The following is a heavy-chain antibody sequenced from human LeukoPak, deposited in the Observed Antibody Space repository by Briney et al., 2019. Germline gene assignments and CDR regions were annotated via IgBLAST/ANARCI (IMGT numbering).Heavy chain of an antibody. D-gene: IGHD6-13*01. Sequence: PSQALSLTCAVSGGSISSGGYSWSWIRQPPGKGLEWIGYIYHSGSTYYNPSLKSRVTISVDRSKDQFSLKLSSVTAADTAVYYCASYSSSWYDDYWGQGPWSPSPQ. CDR2: IYHSGST. CDR1: GGSISSGGYS. V-gene: IGHV4-30-2*01. J-gene: IGHJ4*02. CDR3: ASYSSSWYDDY.